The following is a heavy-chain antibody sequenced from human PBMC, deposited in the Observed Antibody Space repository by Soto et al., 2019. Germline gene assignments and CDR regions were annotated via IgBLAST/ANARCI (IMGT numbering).Heavy chain of an antibody. J-gene: IGHJ6*03. CDR1: GFTFSNAW. Sequence: GGSLRLSCAASGFTFSNAWMSWVRQAPGKGLEWVGRIKSKTDGGTTDYAAPVKGRFTISRDDSKNTLYLQMNSLKTEDTAVYYCTTLELAPWNYYYYYYMDVWGKGTTVTVSS. CDR2: IKSKTDGGTT. V-gene: IGHV3-15*01. CDR3: TTLELAPWNYYYYYYMDV. D-gene: IGHD1-26*01.